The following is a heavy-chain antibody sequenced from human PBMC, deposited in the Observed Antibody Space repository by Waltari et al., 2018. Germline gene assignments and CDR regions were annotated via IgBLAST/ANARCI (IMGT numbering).Heavy chain of an antibody. V-gene: IGHV3-9*01. CDR3: TKDGTPGRIEF. Sequence: EVQLVESGGGLVQPGRSLRLSCEGSGLTFVAYATHWVRQAPGKGLEWVSGIDWNTGRIGYADSVKGRFTISRDSAKNSLYLQMNSLRAEDTALYYCTKDGTPGRIEFWGQGTLVTVSS. CDR2: IDWNTGRI. CDR1: GLTFVAYA. J-gene: IGHJ4*02.